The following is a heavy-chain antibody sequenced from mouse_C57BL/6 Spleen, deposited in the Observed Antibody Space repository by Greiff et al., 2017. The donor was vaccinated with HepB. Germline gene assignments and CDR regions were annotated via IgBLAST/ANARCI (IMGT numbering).Heavy chain of an antibody. J-gene: IGHJ2*01. V-gene: IGHV5-6*01. CDR2: ISSGGSYT. Sequence: EVQLVESGGDLVKPGGSLKLSCAASGFTFSSYGMSWVRQTPDKRLEWVATISSGGSYTYYPDSVKGRFTIYRDNAKNTLYLQMSSLKSEDTAMYYCARQTGTSSYFDYWGQGTTLTVSS. CDR3: ARQTGTSSYFDY. CDR1: GFTFSSYG. D-gene: IGHD4-1*01.